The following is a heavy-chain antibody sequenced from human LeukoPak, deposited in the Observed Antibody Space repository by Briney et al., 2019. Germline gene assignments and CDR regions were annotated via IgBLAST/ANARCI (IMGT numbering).Heavy chain of an antibody. Sequence: GGSLRLSCAASGFTFSNYAMHWVRQAPGKGLEWVAVISYDGSNKFYADSVKGRFTISRDNAKNSLYLQMNSLRAEDTAVYYCAIEGCSYENYMDVWGKGTTVTVSS. CDR1: GFTFSNYA. D-gene: IGHD5-18*01. J-gene: IGHJ6*03. V-gene: IGHV3-30*04. CDR2: ISYDGSNK. CDR3: AIEGCSYENYMDV.